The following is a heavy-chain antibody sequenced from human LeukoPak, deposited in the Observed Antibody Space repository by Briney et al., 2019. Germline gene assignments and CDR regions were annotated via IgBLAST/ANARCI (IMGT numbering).Heavy chain of an antibody. CDR3: ARSLFWNDYYGAFDI. Sequence: SETLSLTCAVYGGSFSGYYWGWIRQPPGKGLEWIGSVFYSGRTYYNPSLKSRVTISVDTSKNQFSLKLTSVTAADTAVYYCARSLFWNDYYGAFDIWGQGTMVTVSS. CDR2: VFYSGRT. D-gene: IGHD3-3*01. CDR1: GGSFSGYY. J-gene: IGHJ3*02. V-gene: IGHV4-34*12.